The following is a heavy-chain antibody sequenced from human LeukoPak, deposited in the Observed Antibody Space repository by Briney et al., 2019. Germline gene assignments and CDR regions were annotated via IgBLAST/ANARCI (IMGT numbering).Heavy chain of an antibody. V-gene: IGHV5-51*01. J-gene: IGHJ4*02. CDR2: IYPGDSDT. Sequence: GESLKISCKGSGYSFTSYWIGWVRQMPGKGLEWMGIIYPGDSDTRYSPSFQGQVTISADKSISTAYLQWSSLKASDTAMYYCARHRYYYDSSGYYGGYFDYWGQGTLVTVSS. D-gene: IGHD3-22*01. CDR3: ARHRYYYDSSGYYGGYFDY. CDR1: GYSFTSYW.